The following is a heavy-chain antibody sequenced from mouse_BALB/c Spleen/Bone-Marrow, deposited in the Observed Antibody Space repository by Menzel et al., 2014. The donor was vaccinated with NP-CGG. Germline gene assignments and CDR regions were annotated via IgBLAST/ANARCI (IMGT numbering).Heavy chain of an antibody. CDR3: TRQPYYGYFDY. CDR1: GFTFSNYW. J-gene: IGHJ2*01. Sequence: EVYLVESGGGLVQPGGSMKLSCVASGFTFSNYWMNWVRQSPEKGLEWVAEIRLKSNNYATHYAESVKGRFTISRDDSKSNVYLQMNNLRAEDTGIYYCTRQPYYGYFDYWGQGTTLTVSS. V-gene: IGHV6-6*02. D-gene: IGHD1-1*01. CDR2: IRLKSNNYAT.